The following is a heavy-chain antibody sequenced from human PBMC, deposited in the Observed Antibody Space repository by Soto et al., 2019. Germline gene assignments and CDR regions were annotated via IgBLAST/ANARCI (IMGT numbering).Heavy chain of an antibody. Sequence: QVQLVQSGAEVKKPGASVKVSCKASGYTFTGYYMHWVRQAPGQGLEWMGWINPNSGGTNYAQKFQGRVTMTRDTSISTAYMELSRLRSDDTAVYYCAREGQDIVVVVAANNWFDPWGQGNLVTVSS. D-gene: IGHD2-15*01. CDR3: AREGQDIVVVVAANNWFDP. J-gene: IGHJ5*02. CDR1: GYTFTGYY. CDR2: INPNSGGT. V-gene: IGHV1-2*02.